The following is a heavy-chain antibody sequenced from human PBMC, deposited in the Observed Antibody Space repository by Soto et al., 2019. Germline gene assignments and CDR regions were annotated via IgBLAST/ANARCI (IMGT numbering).Heavy chain of an antibody. CDR1: GYIFLSYG. CDR3: VRDLDGSGSYYTDY. Sequence: QVQLVQSGAEVKKPGASVKVSCKTSGYIFLSYGLSWVRQAPGQGLEWMRWIKPFDATTKYAQKFQGRVSMTIDTSTSSVYMELRSLRSDDTAVYYCVRDLDGSGSYYTDYWGRGTLVTVSS. V-gene: IGHV1-18*04. CDR2: IKPFDATT. J-gene: IGHJ4*02. D-gene: IGHD3-10*01.